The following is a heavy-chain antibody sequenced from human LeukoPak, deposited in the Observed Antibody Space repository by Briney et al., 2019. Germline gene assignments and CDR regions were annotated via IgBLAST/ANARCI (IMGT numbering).Heavy chain of an antibody. Sequence: PGGSLRLSCAASGFTFSSYWMSWVRQAPGKGLEWVALIPPDGSQNYYVDSVKGRFTISRDNSKNTLYLQMNSLRTEDTAVYYCARPDDLGHFDYWGQGTLVTVSS. CDR2: IPPDGSQN. CDR1: GFTFSSYW. CDR3: ARPDDLGHFDY. D-gene: IGHD3-16*01. V-gene: IGHV3-30*03. J-gene: IGHJ4*02.